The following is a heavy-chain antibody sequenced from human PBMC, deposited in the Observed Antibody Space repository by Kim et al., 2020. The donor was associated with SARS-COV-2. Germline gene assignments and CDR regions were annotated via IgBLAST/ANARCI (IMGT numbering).Heavy chain of an antibody. CDR3: AKWGFLGAFDI. Sequence: TDYADSGKGRFTMPRDNSKNTLYLQMNSLRAEDTAVYYCAKWGFLGAFDIWGQGTMSPSLQ. J-gene: IGHJ3*02. D-gene: IGHD3-16*01. CDR2: T. V-gene: IGHV3-23*01.